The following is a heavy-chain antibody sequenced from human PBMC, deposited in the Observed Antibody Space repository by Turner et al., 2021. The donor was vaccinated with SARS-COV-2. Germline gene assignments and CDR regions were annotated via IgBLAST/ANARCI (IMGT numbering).Heavy chain of an antibody. D-gene: IGHD5-18*01. J-gene: IGHJ4*02. V-gene: IGHV3-7*03. CDR3: ATGGYSYHH. CDR2: IKQDESEK. CDR1: GLPFSSYW. Sequence: VQLVESGGGVVQPGGSLRLSCAVSGLPFSSYWMSWVRQAPGKGLEWVANIKQDESEKNYVDSVKGRFTISRDNAKNSLYLQMNSLRAEDTAVYYCATGGYSYHHWGQGTLVTVSS.